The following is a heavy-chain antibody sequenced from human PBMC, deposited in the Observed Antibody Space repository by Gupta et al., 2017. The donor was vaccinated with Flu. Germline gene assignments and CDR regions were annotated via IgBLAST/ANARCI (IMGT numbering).Heavy chain of an antibody. CDR2: IHHRGST. Sequence: QVQLQESGPGLVKPSETLSLTCAVAGYSISRGYYWGWIRQPPGKGLEWIGSIHHRGSTYYNLSLKSRVTISVDTSKNQFSLWLSSVTAADTAMYYCARDRFGFNNSPYLFEYWGQGTLVTVSS. V-gene: IGHV4-38-2*02. CDR3: ARDRFGFNNSPYLFEY. D-gene: IGHD3-10*01. CDR1: GYSISRGYY. J-gene: IGHJ4*02.